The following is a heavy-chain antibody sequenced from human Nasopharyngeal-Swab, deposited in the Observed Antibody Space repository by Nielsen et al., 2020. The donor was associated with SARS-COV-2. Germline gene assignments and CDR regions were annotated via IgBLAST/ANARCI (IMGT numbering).Heavy chain of an antibody. D-gene: IGHD2-15*01. Sequence: VRQAPGKGLEWVANIKQDGSDKSYVDSVTGPFTISRDTPKNSLYLQMNSLRAEDTAVYYCAREAATRPTNWFDPWGQGTLVTVSS. J-gene: IGHJ5*02. V-gene: IGHV3-7*01. CDR2: IKQDGSDK. CDR3: AREAATRPTNWFDP.